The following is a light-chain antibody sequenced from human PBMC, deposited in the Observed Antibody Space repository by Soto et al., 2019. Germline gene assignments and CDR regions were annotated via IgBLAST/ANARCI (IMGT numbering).Light chain of an antibody. V-gene: IGLV3-1*01. CDR1: KLGNKY. J-gene: IGLJ1*01. CDR2: EDN. CDR3: QVWDSSTAV. Sequence: SYELTQVPSVSVSPGQTATITCSGDKLGNKYVCWYQQKPGQSPVQVIYEDNKRPSGIPERFSGSNSGNTATLTISGTQAVDEADYYCQVWDSSTAVFGSGTKVTVL.